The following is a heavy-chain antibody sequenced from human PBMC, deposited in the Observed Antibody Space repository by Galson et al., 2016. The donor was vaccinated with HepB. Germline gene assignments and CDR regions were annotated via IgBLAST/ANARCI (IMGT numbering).Heavy chain of an antibody. CDR1: GGSVSSGGYH. D-gene: IGHD3-3*01. V-gene: IGHV4-31*03. CDR3: ARTSISYWFDP. J-gene: IGHJ5*02. Sequence: TLSLTCTVSGGSVSSGGYHWGWVRQHPGKGLEWIGFIYYSGSTYYNPSLKSRLSISLDTSKNHFSLRLTSVTAADTAVYYCARTSISYWFDPWGQGTLVTVSS. CDR2: IYYSGST.